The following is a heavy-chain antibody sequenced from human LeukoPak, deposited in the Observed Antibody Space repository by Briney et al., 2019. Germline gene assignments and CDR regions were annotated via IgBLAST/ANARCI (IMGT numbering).Heavy chain of an antibody. Sequence: GGSLRLSCAASGFTVSSNFMSWVRQAPGKGLEWVANIKQDGNEKYYVDSVKGRFTISRDNAKNSLYLQMNSLRAEDTAVYYCARLYASSSGRAFDIWGQGTMVTVSS. D-gene: IGHD6-6*01. CDR1: GFTVSSNF. CDR3: ARLYASSSGRAFDI. CDR2: IKQDGNEK. V-gene: IGHV3-7*03. J-gene: IGHJ3*02.